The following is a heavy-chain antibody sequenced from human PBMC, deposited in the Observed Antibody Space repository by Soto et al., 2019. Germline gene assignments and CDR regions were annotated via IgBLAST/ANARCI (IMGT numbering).Heavy chain of an antibody. D-gene: IGHD3-9*01. CDR2: IYYSGST. CDR1: GGSISSSSYY. V-gene: IGHV4-39*01. J-gene: IGHJ6*03. CDR3: ARVGGGPRYFDWFTEANGYYYYYYMDV. Sequence: SETLSLTCTVSGGSISSSSYYWGWIRQPPGKGLEWIGSIYYSGSTYYNPSLKSRVTISVDTSKNQFSLKLSSVTAADTAVYYCARVGGGPRYFDWFTEANGYYYYYYMDVWGKGTTVTVSS.